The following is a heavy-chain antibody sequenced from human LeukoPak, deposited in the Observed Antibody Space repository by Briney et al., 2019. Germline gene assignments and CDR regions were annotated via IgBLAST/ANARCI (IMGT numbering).Heavy chain of an antibody. CDR1: GFTFDDYA. Sequence: GGSLRLSCAASGFTFDDYAMHWVRQAPGEGLEWVSGISWNSGSIGYADSVKGRFTISRDNAKNSLYLQMNSLRAEDTALYYCAKDTRSRGGYYYYYMDVWGKGTTVTVSS. CDR3: AKDTRSRGGYYYYYMDV. V-gene: IGHV3-9*01. D-gene: IGHD3-10*01. CDR2: ISWNSGSI. J-gene: IGHJ6*03.